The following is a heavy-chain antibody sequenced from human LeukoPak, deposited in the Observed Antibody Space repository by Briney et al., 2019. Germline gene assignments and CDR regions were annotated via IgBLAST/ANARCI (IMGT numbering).Heavy chain of an antibody. V-gene: IGHV4-39*01. Sequence: SETLSLTCTVSGASISSSSYYWGWIRQPPGKGLEWIGSIYYSGSTYYNPSLKSRVTISVGTSKNQFSLKLSSVTAADTAVYYCATRGRARDYWGQGTLVTVSS. D-gene: IGHD3-10*01. CDR3: ATRGRARDY. CDR2: IYYSGST. J-gene: IGHJ4*02. CDR1: GASISSSSYY.